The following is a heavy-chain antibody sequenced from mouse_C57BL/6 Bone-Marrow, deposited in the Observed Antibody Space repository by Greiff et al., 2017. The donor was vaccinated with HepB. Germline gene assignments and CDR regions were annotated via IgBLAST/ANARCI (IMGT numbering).Heavy chain of an antibody. CDR1: GSSFNTYA. Sequence: EVMLVESGGGLVQPKGSLKLSCAASGSSFNTYAMNWVRQAPGKGLEWVARIRSKSNNYATYYADSVKDRFTISRDDSESMLYLQMNNLTTEDTAMYYCVRQDGNYVFDYWGQGTTLTVSS. V-gene: IGHV10-1*01. D-gene: IGHD2-1*01. J-gene: IGHJ2*01. CDR2: IRSKSNNYAT. CDR3: VRQDGNYVFDY.